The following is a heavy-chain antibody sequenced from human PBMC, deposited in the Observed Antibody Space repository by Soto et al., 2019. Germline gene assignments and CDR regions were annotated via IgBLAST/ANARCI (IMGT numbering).Heavy chain of an antibody. CDR1: GDSVSSNSAA. CDR3: ARGSSSWYSPGFDP. CDR2: TYYRSKWYN. V-gene: IGHV6-1*01. J-gene: IGHJ5*02. Sequence: SQTLSLTCAISGDSVSSNSAAWNWVRQSPSRGLEWLGRTYYRSKWYNDYAVSVKSRITVNPDTSKNQFSLQLNSVTPEDTAVDYCARGSSSWYSPGFDPWGQGTMVTVSS. D-gene: IGHD6-13*01.